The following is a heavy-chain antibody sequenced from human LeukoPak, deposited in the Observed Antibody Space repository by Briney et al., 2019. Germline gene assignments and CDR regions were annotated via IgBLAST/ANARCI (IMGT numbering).Heavy chain of an antibody. Sequence: AASVKVSCKASGGTFSSYAISWVRQAPGQGLEWMGGIIPIFGTANYAQKFQGRVTITADESTSTAYMEVSSLRSEDTAVYYCARVTSWGSGALGYWGQGTLVTVSS. CDR2: IIPIFGTA. J-gene: IGHJ4*02. CDR3: ARVTSWGSGALGY. V-gene: IGHV1-69*13. D-gene: IGHD3-16*01. CDR1: GGTFSSYA.